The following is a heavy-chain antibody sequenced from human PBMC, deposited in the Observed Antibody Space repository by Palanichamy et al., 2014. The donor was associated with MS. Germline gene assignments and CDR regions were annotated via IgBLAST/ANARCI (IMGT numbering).Heavy chain of an antibody. CDR2: IYHSGST. CDR3: ARRWLQFRYFDY. CDR1: GGSISSSDW. V-gene: IGHV4-4*02. Sequence: QVQLQESGPGLVKPSGTLSLTCAVSGGSISSSDWWSWVRQPPGKGLEWIGEIYHSGSTNYNPSLKSRVTMSVDKSRNQFSRKLSSVTAADTAVYYCARRWLQFRYFDYWGQGTLVTVSS. J-gene: IGHJ4*02. D-gene: IGHD5-24*01.